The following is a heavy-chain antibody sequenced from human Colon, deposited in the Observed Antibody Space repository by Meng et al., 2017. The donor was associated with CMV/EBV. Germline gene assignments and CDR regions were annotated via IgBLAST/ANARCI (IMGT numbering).Heavy chain of an antibody. CDR2: IYHSGST. V-gene: IGHV4-4*02. CDR3: ARAVVAATRSYDY. Sequence: GSLRLSCAVSGGSISSSNWWSWVRQPPGKGLEWIGEIYHSGSTNYNPSLKSRATISVDKSKNQFSLKLSSVTAADTAVYYCARAVVAATRSYDYWGQGTLVTVSS. D-gene: IGHD2-15*01. CDR1: GGSISSSNW. J-gene: IGHJ4*02.